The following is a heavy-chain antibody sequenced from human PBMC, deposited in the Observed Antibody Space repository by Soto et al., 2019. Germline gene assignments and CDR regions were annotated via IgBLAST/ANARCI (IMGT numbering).Heavy chain of an antibody. CDR1: GGSISFYH. CDR3: ARDWLGCSGDSCHPGAPGYYYYGMDV. J-gene: IGHJ6*02. Sequence: SETLSLTCTVSGGSISFYHWNWVRQPPGKGQGWIGYINYRGSTNYNTTLKSQVTISADTSKNQFSRRLTSVTAADTAVYYCARDWLGCSGDSCHPGAPGYYYYGMDVWGQGTTVTVSS. CDR2: INYRGST. V-gene: IGHV4-59*12. D-gene: IGHD2-15*01.